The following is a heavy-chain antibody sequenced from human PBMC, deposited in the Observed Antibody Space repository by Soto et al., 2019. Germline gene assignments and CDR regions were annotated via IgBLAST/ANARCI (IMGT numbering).Heavy chain of an antibody. CDR2: ISYDGSNT. Sequence: GGSLRLSCAASGFTFSSYGMHWVRQAPGKGLEWVAIISYDGSNTYYADSVKGRFTISRDNSKNTLYLQMNSLRAEDTSVYYCAKEGGLSGSYYISSPYYFDYWGQGT. V-gene: IGHV3-30*18. J-gene: IGHJ4*02. CDR1: GFTFSSYG. D-gene: IGHD1-26*01. CDR3: AKEGGLSGSYYISSPYYFDY.